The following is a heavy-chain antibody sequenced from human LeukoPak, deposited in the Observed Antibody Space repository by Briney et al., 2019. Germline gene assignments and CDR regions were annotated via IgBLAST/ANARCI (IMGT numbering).Heavy chain of an antibody. CDR1: GYTFTSYY. J-gene: IGHJ3*02. D-gene: IGHD1-26*01. CDR3: ARGVGATFDAFDI. Sequence: GASVKVSCKASGYTFTSYYMHWARQAPGQGLEWLGIINPSGGITSYAQKFQGRVTMTRDTSTSTLYMEMSSLRSEDTAVYYCARGVGATFDAFDIWGQGTMVTVSS. CDR2: INPSGGIT. V-gene: IGHV1-46*01.